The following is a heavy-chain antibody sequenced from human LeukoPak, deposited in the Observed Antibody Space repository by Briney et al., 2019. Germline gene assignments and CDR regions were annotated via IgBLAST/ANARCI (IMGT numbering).Heavy chain of an antibody. Sequence: PGGSLRLSCAVSGFTFSDCWMTWVRQAPGKGVEGVATINRGGSETYYVDSVKGRFTISRDDARNSLFLQMNGLRAEDAAVYYCADFDEGWGQGTLVTVSS. CDR2: INRGGSET. J-gene: IGHJ4*02. CDR3: ADFDEG. V-gene: IGHV3-7*01. CDR1: GFTFSDCW.